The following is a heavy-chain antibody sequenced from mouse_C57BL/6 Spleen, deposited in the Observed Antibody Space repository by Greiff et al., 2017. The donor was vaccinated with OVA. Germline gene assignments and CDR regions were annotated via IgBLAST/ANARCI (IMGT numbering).Heavy chain of an antibody. J-gene: IGHJ4*01. Sequence: QVQLKQPGAELVMPGASVKLSCKASGYTFTSYWMHWVKQRPGQGLEWIGEIDPSDSYTNYNQKFKGKSTLTVDKSSSTAYMQLSSLTSEDSAVYYCARLTGTVYYAMDYWGQGTSVTVSS. CDR1: GYTFTSYW. CDR3: ARLTGTVYYAMDY. CDR2: IDPSDSYT. V-gene: IGHV1-69*01. D-gene: IGHD4-1*01.